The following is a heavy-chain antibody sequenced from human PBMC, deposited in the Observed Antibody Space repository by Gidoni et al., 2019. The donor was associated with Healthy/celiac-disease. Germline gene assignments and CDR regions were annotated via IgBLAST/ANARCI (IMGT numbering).Heavy chain of an antibody. V-gene: IGHV4-34*01. CDR1: GGSFSGYY. CDR2: INHSGTT. J-gene: IGHJ5*02. D-gene: IGHD6-13*01. Sequence: QVQLQPWGAGLLKPSETLSLTCAVYGGSFSGYYWSWIRQPPGKGLEWIGEINHSGTTNYNPARKSRVTISVDTSKNQFSLKLSSVTAADTAVYYCAREVPRIAAAGTRWFDPWGQGTLVTVSS. CDR3: AREVPRIAAAGTRWFDP.